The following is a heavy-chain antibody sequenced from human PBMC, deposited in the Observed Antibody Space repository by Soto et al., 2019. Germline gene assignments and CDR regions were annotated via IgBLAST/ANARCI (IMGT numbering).Heavy chain of an antibody. CDR1: GGSFSGYY. CDR3: GRLEGLATISYYFDF. D-gene: IGHD3-9*01. Sequence: SETLSLTCAVYGGSFSGYYWSWIRQPPGKGLEWIGEVNHRGSTNYNPSLKTRVTISVDTSKSQFSLKLISVTAADTAVYYCGRLEGLATISYYFDFWGPGALVTVSS. J-gene: IGHJ4*02. V-gene: IGHV4-34*01. CDR2: VNHRGST.